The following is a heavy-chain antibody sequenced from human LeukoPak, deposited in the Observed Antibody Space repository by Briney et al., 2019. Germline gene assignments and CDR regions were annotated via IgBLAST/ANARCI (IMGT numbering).Heavy chain of an antibody. CDR2: ISHSGST. CDR3: ARVRRFGSGVDY. CDR1: GGSFTGFY. V-gene: IGHV4-34*01. J-gene: IGHJ4*02. D-gene: IGHD6-25*01. Sequence: SETLSLTCAVYGGSFTGFYWSWIRQPPGKGLEWIGEISHSGSTNYNPSLKSRVTISVDTSKNQFSLKLSSVTAADTAVYYCARVRRFGSGVDYWGQGTLSPSPQ.